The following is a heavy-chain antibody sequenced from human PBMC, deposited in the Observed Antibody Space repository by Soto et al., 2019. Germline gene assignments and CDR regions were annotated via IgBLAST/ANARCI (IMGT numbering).Heavy chain of an antibody. CDR1: GGTIGDYY. D-gene: IGHD2-21*01. Sequence: PSETLSLTCSISGGTIGDYYWSWIRQPAGKGLEWLAYSYYTGNTDQNPSLERRVSISLGTSKNQFSLNLRAVTAADTAAYYCVRKHNREGSFDSCGPGLLATVS. V-gene: IGHV4-59*01. CDR3: VRKHNREGSFDS. CDR2: SYYTGNT. J-gene: IGHJ4*02.